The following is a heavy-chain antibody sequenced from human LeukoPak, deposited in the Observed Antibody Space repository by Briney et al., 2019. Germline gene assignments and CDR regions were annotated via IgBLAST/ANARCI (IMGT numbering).Heavy chain of an antibody. V-gene: IGHV3-74*03. J-gene: IGHJ5*02. CDR1: GFSFSANW. CDR2: IKGDGTDI. D-gene: IGHD3-10*01. Sequence: GGSLRLSCAASGFSFSANWMHWVRQAPGKGLVWVSRIKGDGTDITYGDSVKGRFTISRDNAKNTLFLQMNSLRAEDTAVYYCARDKLTSITMVRGADNWFDPWGQGTLVTVPS. CDR3: ARDKLTSITMVRGADNWFDP.